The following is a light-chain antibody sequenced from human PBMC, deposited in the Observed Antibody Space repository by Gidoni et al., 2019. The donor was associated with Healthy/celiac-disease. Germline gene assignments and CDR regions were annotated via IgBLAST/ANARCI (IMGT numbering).Light chain of an antibody. CDR3: QQRSNWPLT. V-gene: IGKV3-11*01. Sequence: ELVFPPSPATLSLSPGESTTLSYRASQSVSSYLAWYQQKPGQDPMIHIYDASNRATGIPARFSGSGSGTDFTLTISSLEPEDFEVYYCQQRSNWPLTFGGGTKVEIK. CDR2: DAS. CDR1: QSVSSY. J-gene: IGKJ4*01.